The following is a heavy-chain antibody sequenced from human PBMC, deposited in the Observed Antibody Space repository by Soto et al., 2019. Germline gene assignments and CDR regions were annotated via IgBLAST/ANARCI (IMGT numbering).Heavy chain of an antibody. CDR2: IYNSGKT. D-gene: IGHD6-19*01. J-gene: IGHJ4*02. CDR1: SGSISSGGYY. V-gene: IGHV4-31*03. Sequence: QVQLQESGPGLVKPSQTLSLTCTVSSGSISSGGYYWSWIRQHPGKDLEWVGYIYNSGKTYYNPSLQSRVTISADTSKTQFSLNLSSVTAADTAVYYCARASAGGGWYYFDYWGQGTLVTVSS. CDR3: ARASAGGGWYYFDY.